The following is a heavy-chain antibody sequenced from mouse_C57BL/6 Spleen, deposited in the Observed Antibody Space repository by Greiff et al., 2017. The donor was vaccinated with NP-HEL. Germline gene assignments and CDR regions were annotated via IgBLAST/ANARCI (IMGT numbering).Heavy chain of an antibody. CDR3: ARHKSYYGSSPHWYFDV. CDR1: GFSLTSYG. CDR2: IWSDGST. J-gene: IGHJ1*03. V-gene: IGHV2-6-1*01. D-gene: IGHD1-1*01. Sequence: QVQLKQSGPGLVAPSQSLSITCTVSGFSLTSYGVHWVRQPPGKGLEWLVVIWSDGSTTYNSALKSRLSISKDNSKSQVFLKMNSLQTDDTAMYYCARHKSYYGSSPHWYFDVWGTGTTVTVSS.